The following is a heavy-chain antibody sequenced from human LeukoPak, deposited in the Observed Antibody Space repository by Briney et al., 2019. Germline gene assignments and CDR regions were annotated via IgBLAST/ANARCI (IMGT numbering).Heavy chain of an antibody. CDR1: GFTFSSYG. D-gene: IGHD3-22*01. CDR2: IWYDGSNR. J-gene: IGHJ4*02. Sequence: GGSLRLSCAASGFTFSSYGMHWVRQAPGKGLEWVAVIWYDGSNRYYADSVKGRFTISRDNSKNTLYLQMNSLRAEDTAVYYCARDFDSSGPFDYWGQGTLVTVSS. V-gene: IGHV3-33*01. CDR3: ARDFDSSGPFDY.